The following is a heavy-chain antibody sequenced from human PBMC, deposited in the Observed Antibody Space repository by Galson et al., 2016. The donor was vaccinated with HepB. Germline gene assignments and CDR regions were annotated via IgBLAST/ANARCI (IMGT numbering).Heavy chain of an antibody. CDR2: LHYTGGT. V-gene: IGHV4-39*01. Sequence: SETLSLTCSVSGASISSGSDYWGWIRQSPGKGLDWIGSLHYTGGTHYNPSLRSRATISLDTSKNQFSLRLPSVTAADTAVYYCARPGHREQVFDYWGQGALVTVSS. CDR3: ARPGHREQVFDY. J-gene: IGHJ4*02. CDR1: GASISSGSDY. D-gene: IGHD6-13*01.